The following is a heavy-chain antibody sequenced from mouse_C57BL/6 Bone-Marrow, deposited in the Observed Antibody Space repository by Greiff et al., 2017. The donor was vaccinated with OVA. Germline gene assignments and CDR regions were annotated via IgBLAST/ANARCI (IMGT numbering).Heavy chain of an antibody. D-gene: IGHD1-1*01. CDR3: ARSWKNLLLRSYWYFDV. J-gene: IGHJ1*03. CDR1: GYSFTDYN. Sequence: EVQLVESGPELVKPGASVKISCKASGYSFTDYNMNWVKQSNGKSLEWIGVINPNYGTTSYNQKFKGKATLTVDQSSSTAYMQLNSLTSEDSAVYYCARSWKNLLLRSYWYFDVWGTGTTVTVSS. V-gene: IGHV1-39*01. CDR2: INPNYGTT.